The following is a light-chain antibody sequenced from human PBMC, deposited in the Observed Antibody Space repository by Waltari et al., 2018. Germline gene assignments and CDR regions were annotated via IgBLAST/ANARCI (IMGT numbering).Light chain of an antibody. CDR2: AAS. CDR3: QNHERLPAT. CDR1: QSIGRY. Sequence: EIVLTQSPGTLSLSPGERATLSCRASQSIGRYLVWYQQKPGQAPRLLIYAASSRSTGIPDRCSGSGSGTDCSLTISRLEPEDFAVYYCQNHERLPATFGQGTKVEIK. V-gene: IGKV3-20*01. J-gene: IGKJ1*01.